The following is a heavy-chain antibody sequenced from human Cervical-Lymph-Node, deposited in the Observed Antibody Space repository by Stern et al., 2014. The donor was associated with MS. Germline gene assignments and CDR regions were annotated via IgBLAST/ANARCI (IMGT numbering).Heavy chain of an antibody. CDR3: ARHVQGFDY. J-gene: IGHJ4*02. Sequence: VQLVQNGAEVKKPGESLKISCKLSGYSFTIYYIAWVRQMPGTGLEGMGVIYHYDFDTTYTPSVQGQVTISADKSITTAYLQWSSLRASDTAMYYCARHVQGFDYCSQGTLVTVSS. CDR1: GYSFTIYY. V-gene: IGHV5-51*01. CDR2: IYHYDFDT.